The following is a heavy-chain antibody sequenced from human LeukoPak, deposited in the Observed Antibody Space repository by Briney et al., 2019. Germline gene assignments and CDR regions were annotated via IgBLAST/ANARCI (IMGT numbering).Heavy chain of an antibody. CDR3: ARFGSSGAFDY. CDR2: TYYSGRT. V-gene: IGHV4-31*03. J-gene: IGHJ4*02. Sequence: PSETLSLTCSASGGSISSGGYYWRWIRQHPGKGLEWIGYTYYSGRTYNNPSLKSRATISVDTSKNQFSLKLSSVTAADTAVYYCARFGSSGAFDYWGQGTLVTVSS. CDR1: GGSISSGGYY. D-gene: IGHD3-10*01.